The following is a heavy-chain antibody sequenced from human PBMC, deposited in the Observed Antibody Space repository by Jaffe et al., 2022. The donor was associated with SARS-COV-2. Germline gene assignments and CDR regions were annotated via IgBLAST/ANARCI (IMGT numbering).Heavy chain of an antibody. Sequence: QVQLQESGPGLVKPSGTLSLTCTASAGSISTSQWCSWVRQPPGKGLEWIGQISQRGTTSYNPSLTSRVTISVDKSKNQFSLTLTSVTAADTAVYYCSSHPGYWGQGSLVTVSS. V-gene: IGHV4-4*02. CDR3: SSHPGY. CDR1: AGSISTSQW. J-gene: IGHJ4*02. CDR2: ISQRGTT.